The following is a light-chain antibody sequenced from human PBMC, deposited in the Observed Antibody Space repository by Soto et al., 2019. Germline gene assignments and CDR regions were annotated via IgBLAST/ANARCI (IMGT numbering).Light chain of an antibody. CDR3: QAWDSSTGV. J-gene: IGLJ1*01. CDR1: KLGDKY. Sequence: SYELTQRPSVSVSPGQTASITCSGDKLGDKYASWYQQKPGQSPVLVIYQDSKRPSGIPERFSGSNSGNTATLTISGTQAMDEADYYCQAWDSSTGVFGTGTKVTVL. V-gene: IGLV3-1*01. CDR2: QDS.